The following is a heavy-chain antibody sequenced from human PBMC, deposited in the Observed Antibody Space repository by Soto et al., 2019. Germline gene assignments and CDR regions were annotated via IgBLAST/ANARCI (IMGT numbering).Heavy chain of an antibody. V-gene: IGHV3-33*01. J-gene: IGHJ5*02. Sequence: QVQLVESGGGVVQPGRSLRLSCAASGFTFSSYGMHWVRQAPGKGLEWVAVIWYDGSNKYYADSVKGRFPISRDNSKNTLYLQMNSLRAEDTAVYYCARKLGHIGWFDPWGQGTLVTVSS. CDR3: ARKLGHIGWFDP. CDR1: GFTFSSYG. CDR2: IWYDGSNK. D-gene: IGHD7-27*01.